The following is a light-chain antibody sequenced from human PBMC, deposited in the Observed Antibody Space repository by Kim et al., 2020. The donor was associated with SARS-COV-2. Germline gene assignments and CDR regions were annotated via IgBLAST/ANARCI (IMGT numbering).Light chain of an antibody. CDR1: KLGDKY. V-gene: IGLV3-1*01. CDR3: QAWDRTTVV. CDR2: QDS. J-gene: IGLJ2*01. Sequence: SYELTQPPSVSVSPGQTASITCSGDKLGDKYACWYQHKPGQSPVLVIYQDSKRPSGIPERFSGSNSGNTATLTISGTQAMDEADYYCQAWDRTTVVFGGG.